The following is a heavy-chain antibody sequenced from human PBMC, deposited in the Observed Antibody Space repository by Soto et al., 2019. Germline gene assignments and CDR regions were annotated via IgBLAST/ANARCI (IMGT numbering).Heavy chain of an antibody. Sequence: SETLSLACTVSGGSISSGWYYWSWLRQHPGKGLEWIGYIYYSGSTYYNPSLKSRVTISVDTSKNQFSLKLSSVTAADTAVHYCARVWGSSSLFDYWGQGTLVTGSS. V-gene: IGHV4-31*03. CDR2: IYYSGST. CDR3: ARVWGSSSLFDY. CDR1: GGSISSGWYY. D-gene: IGHD6-6*01. J-gene: IGHJ4*02.